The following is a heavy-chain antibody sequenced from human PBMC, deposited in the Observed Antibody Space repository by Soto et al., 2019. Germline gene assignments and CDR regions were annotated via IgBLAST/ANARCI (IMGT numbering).Heavy chain of an antibody. Sequence: EVQVVESGGDLVKPGGSLRLSCASSGFTFSTYTMNWVRQAPGKGLGWVSSINGRGNYIYYADSVKGRLTISRDNAKNSLYLQVDRLRAEDTALYYCVREDGIVGANSAFDYWGLGALVTVSS. CDR3: VREDGIVGANSAFDY. V-gene: IGHV3-21*01. J-gene: IGHJ4*02. CDR2: INGRGNYI. CDR1: GFTFSTYT. D-gene: IGHD1-26*01.